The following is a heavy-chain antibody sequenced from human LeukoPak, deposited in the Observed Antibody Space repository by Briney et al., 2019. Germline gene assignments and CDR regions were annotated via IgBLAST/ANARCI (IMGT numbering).Heavy chain of an antibody. CDR1: GGSISSYY. J-gene: IGHJ4*02. V-gene: IGHV4-59*01. Sequence: SETLSLTCTVSGGSISSYYWSWIRQPPGKGLEWIGYIYYSGSTNYNPSLKSRVTISVDTSKNQFSLKLSSVTAADTAVYYCARERVVGATRGDYWGQGTLVTVSS. D-gene: IGHD1-26*01. CDR2: IYYSGST. CDR3: ARERVVGATRGDY.